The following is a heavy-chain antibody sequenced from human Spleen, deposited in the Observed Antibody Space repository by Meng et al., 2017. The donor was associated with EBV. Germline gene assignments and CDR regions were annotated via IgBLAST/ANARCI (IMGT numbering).Heavy chain of an antibody. D-gene: IGHD1-1*01. CDR2: IYYSGST. V-gene: IGHV4-39*01. Sequence: QLHMKESGPGLLKPSETLSLTCTVSGGSISRTSYYWGWIRQPPGKGLEWIGSIYYSGSTFYNPSLKSRVNISVDTSKNQFFLKLSSVTAADTAVYYCARHDSVPFDSWGQGTLVTVSS. J-gene: IGHJ4*02. CDR3: ARHDSVPFDS. CDR1: GGSISRTSYY.